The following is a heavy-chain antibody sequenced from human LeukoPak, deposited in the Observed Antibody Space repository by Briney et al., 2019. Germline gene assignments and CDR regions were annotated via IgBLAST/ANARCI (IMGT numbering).Heavy chain of an antibody. Sequence: PSETLSLTCRVSSDSISNNYWSWMRQPPGKGLEWIGYIYFIGSTNYNPSLKSRVTMSVDTSKNQFSLTLSSVTVADTAVYYCARLLAGCPGGRCRAHFDYWGQGTLVTVSS. CDR2: IYFIGST. J-gene: IGHJ4*02. V-gene: IGHV4-59*01. CDR3: ARLLAGCPGGRCRAHFDY. CDR1: SDSISNNY. D-gene: IGHD2-8*02.